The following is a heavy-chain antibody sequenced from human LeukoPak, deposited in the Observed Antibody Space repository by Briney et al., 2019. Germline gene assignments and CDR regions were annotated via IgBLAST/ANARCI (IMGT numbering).Heavy chain of an antibody. V-gene: IGHV3-9*03. CDR2: ISWNSGSI. CDR1: GFTFDDYA. D-gene: IGHD6-19*01. CDR3: AKVSHSSGWYYFDY. J-gene: IGHJ4*02. Sequence: GGSLRLSCAASGFTFDDYAMHWVRQAPGKGLEWVSGISWNSGSIGYADSVKGRFTISRDNAKNPLYLQMNSLRAEDMALYYCAKVSHSSGWYYFDYWGQGTLVTVSS.